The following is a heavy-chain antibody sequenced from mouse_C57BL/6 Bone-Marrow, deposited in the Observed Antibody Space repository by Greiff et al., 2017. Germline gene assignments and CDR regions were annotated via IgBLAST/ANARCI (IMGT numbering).Heavy chain of an antibody. D-gene: IGHD1-1*02. CDR2: IHPNSGST. Sequence: QVQLQQPGAELVKPGASVKLSCKASGYTFTSYWMHWVKQRPGQGLEWIGMIHPNSGSTNYNEKFKSKATLTVDKSSSTAYMQLSSLTSEDSAVYDCARGPFGGYPYDYAMDYWGQGTSVTVSS. V-gene: IGHV1-64*01. CDR1: GYTFTSYW. J-gene: IGHJ4*01. CDR3: ARGPFGGYPYDYAMDY.